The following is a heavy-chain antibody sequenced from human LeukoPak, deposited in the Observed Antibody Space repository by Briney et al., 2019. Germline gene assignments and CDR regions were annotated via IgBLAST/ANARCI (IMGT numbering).Heavy chain of an antibody. CDR1: GFTLSNAW. CDR2: IKTKTDSGTT. J-gene: IGHJ5*02. CDR3: TRRQDYGDYLNWFDP. Sequence: AGGSLRLSCAASGFTLSNAWMTWVRQAPGKGLEWVGHIKTKTDSGTTDYAAYAAPVKGRFSISRDDSKNTLYLQMNSLKTEDTAVYYCTRRQDYGDYLNWFDPWGQGTLVTVSS. D-gene: IGHD4-17*01. V-gene: IGHV3-15*01.